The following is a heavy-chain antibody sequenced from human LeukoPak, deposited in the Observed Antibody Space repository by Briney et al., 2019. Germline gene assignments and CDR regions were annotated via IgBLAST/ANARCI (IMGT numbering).Heavy chain of an antibody. Sequence: LGGSLRLSCAASGFPFSSYSMNWVRQAPGKGLEWVSSISSRSSYIYYADLVKGRFTISRDNAKNSLYLQMNSLRAEDTAVYYCARDSAGDFWSGYHFDYWGQGTLVTVSS. D-gene: IGHD3-3*01. CDR2: ISSRSSYI. CDR1: GFPFSSYS. CDR3: ARDSAGDFWSGYHFDY. V-gene: IGHV3-21*01. J-gene: IGHJ4*02.